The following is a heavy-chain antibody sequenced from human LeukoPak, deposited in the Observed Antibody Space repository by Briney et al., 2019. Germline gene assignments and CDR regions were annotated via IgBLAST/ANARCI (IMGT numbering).Heavy chain of an antibody. D-gene: IGHD5-18*01. V-gene: IGHV3-30*03. Sequence: GGSLRLSCAASGFTFDDYGMSWVRQAPGKGLEWVAVISYDGSNKYYADSVKGRFTISRDNSKNTLYLQMNSLRAEDTAVYYCARDLSGIAGYTYGRGIDYWGQGTLVTVSS. CDR3: ARDLSGIAGYTYGRGIDY. CDR1: GFTFDDYG. CDR2: ISYDGSNK. J-gene: IGHJ4*02.